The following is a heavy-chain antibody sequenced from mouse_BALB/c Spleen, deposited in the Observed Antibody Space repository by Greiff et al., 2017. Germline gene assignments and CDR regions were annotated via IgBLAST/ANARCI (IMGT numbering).Heavy chain of an antibody. V-gene: IGHV5-17*02. CDR3: ARHYGNYAGDAMDY. D-gene: IGHD2-1*01. J-gene: IGHJ4*01. CDR2: ISSGSSTI. Sequence: EVMLVESGGGLVQPGGSRTLSCAASGFTFSSFGMHWVRQAPEKGLEWVAYISSGSSTIYYADTVKGRFTISRDTPKNTLFLQMTSLRSEDTAMYYCARHYGNYAGDAMDYWGQGTSVTVSS. CDR1: GFTFSSFG.